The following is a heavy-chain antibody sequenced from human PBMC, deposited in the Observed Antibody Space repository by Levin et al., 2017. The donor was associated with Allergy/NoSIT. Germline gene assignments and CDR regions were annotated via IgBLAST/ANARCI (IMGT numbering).Heavy chain of an antibody. CDR2: ISAYNGNT. V-gene: IGHV1-18*01. CDR3: ARKAAAGTRGFDY. Sequence: GESLKISCKASGYTFTSYGISWVRQAPGQGLEWMGWISAYNGNTNYAQKLQGRVTMTTDTSTSTAYMELRSLRSDDTAVYYCARKAAAGTRGFDYWGQGTLVTVSS. CDR1: GYTFTSYG. J-gene: IGHJ4*02. D-gene: IGHD6-13*01.